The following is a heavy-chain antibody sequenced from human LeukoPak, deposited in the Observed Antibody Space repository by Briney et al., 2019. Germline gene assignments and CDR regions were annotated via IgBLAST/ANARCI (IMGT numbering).Heavy chain of an antibody. D-gene: IGHD6-19*01. J-gene: IGHJ4*02. CDR1: GLTFSSYW. Sequence: GGSLRLSCATSGLTFSSYWMSSVRQAPARGLEWVAPIMEDGSEKYFVDSMKGPFTPSRDNAKNSLYLQMNSLRAEDTAVYYCARAPRLGRRSYYFDYWGQGTLVTVSS. CDR2: IMEDGSEK. V-gene: IGHV3-7*01. CDR3: ARAPRLGRRSYYFDY.